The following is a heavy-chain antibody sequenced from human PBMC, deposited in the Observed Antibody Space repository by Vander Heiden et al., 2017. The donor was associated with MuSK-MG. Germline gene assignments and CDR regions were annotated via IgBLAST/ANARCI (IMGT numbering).Heavy chain of an antibody. CDR2: IYPGDSDT. CDR1: GYSFTSYW. V-gene: IGHV5-51*01. CDR3: ATAPYYDFWSGYYSGARDRDFDY. D-gene: IGHD3-3*01. J-gene: IGHJ4*02. Sequence: EVQLVQSGAEVKKPGESLKISCKGSGYSFTSYWIGWVRQMPGKGLEWMGIIYPGDSDTRYSPSFQGQVTISADKSISTAYLQWSSLKASDTAMYYCATAPYYDFWSGYYSGARDRDFDYWGQGTLVTVSS.